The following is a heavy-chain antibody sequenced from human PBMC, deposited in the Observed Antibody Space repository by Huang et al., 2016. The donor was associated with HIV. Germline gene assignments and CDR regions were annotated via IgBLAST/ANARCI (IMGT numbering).Heavy chain of an antibody. Sequence: QVELVESGGGVVQPGGSLRLSCVVSGVRFSTYGMHWVRRAPVKGLECLSFIRFDGTAKFYTESVKGRFTVSRDNSNNTLYLQMNGLSPEDTALYYCAKDTWGGVIAHWGQGTQVTVSS. D-gene: IGHD3-10*01. J-gene: IGHJ4*02. CDR2: IRFDGTAK. V-gene: IGHV3-30*02. CDR3: AKDTWGGVIAH. CDR1: GVRFSTYG.